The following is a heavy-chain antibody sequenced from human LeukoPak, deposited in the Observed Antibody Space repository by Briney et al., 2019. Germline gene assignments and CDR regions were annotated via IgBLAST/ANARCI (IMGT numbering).Heavy chain of an antibody. J-gene: IGHJ3*02. CDR1: GFTFSSYA. D-gene: IGHD6-13*01. Sequence: PGGSLRLSCAASGFTFSSYAMHWVRQAPGKGLEYVSAISSNGGSTYYANSVKGRFTISRDNSKNTLYLQMVSLRAEDMAVYYCARGSSSWPDAFDIWGQGTMATVSS. V-gene: IGHV3-64*01. CDR2: ISSNGGST. CDR3: ARGSSSWPDAFDI.